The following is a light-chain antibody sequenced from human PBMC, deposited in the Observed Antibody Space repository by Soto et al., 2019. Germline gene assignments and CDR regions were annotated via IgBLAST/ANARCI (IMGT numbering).Light chain of an antibody. CDR3: QQYNNWPLT. J-gene: IGKJ4*01. CDR1: QSASGN. Sequence: EIEMTQSPATLSVSPGERATLSCRASQSASGNLAWYQQKPGQAPRLLIYGASTRATGIPARISGSGSGTEFTLTISSLQSEDFAVYYCQQYNNWPLTFGGGTKVEI. V-gene: IGKV3-15*01. CDR2: GAS.